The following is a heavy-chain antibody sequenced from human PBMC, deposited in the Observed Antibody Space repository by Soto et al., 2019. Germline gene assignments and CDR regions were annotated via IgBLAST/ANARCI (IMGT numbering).Heavy chain of an antibody. Sequence: PSETLSLTCTFSGGSISSYYWSWIRQPPGKGLEWIGYIYYSGSTNYNPSLKSRVTISVDTSKNQFSLKLSSVTAADTAVYYCARWEARDGYCSSTSCDKRRPYMDVWGKGTTVTVSS. CDR3: ARWEARDGYCSSTSCDKRRPYMDV. J-gene: IGHJ6*03. D-gene: IGHD2-2*02. CDR2: IYYSGST. V-gene: IGHV4-59*08. CDR1: GGSISSYY.